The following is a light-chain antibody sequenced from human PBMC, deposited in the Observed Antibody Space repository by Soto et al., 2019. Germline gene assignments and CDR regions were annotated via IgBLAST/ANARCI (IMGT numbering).Light chain of an antibody. CDR1: SSDVGGYNY. Sequence: QSVLTQPASVSGSPGQSITISCTGTSSDVGGYNYVSWYQQHPGKAPRLMIYAASNRPSGVSHRFSGSRSGNTASLTISGLQAEDEAHYYCSSYTSGSTLYVFGTGTKQTVL. CDR3: SSYTSGSTLYV. V-gene: IGLV2-14*01. J-gene: IGLJ1*01. CDR2: AAS.